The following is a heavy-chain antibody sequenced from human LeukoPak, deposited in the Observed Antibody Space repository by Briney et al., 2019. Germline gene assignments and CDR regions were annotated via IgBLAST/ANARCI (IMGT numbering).Heavy chain of an antibody. V-gene: IGHV3-48*04. CDR3: ASSHLAYCSGGSCYSGY. CDR2: TDSNSDTV. J-gene: IGHJ4*02. D-gene: IGHD2-15*01. CDR1: GFTFSNAW. Sequence: GGSLRLSCAAYGFTFSNAWMIWVPQAPGMGRKWISYTDSNSDTVHYSNTVEGRFTVSRDNAKNSLYLQMNSLRAEDTAVYYCASSHLAYCSGGSCYSGYWGQGTLVTVSS.